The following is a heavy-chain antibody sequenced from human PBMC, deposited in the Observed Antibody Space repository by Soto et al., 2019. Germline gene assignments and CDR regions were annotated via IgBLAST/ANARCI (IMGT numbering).Heavy chain of an antibody. D-gene: IGHD3-10*01. Sequence: GGSVRLSCAASGFAFTGHPMSWVRQAPEKGLEWVAGISDGGDLTYNADSVKGRFTISRDNSRNTLYLQMNSLRAEDTAVYYCARRVIGSSRAFDIWGQGTMVTVSS. CDR2: ISDGGDLT. V-gene: IGHV3-23*01. CDR1: GFAFTGHP. CDR3: ARRVIGSSRAFDI. J-gene: IGHJ3*02.